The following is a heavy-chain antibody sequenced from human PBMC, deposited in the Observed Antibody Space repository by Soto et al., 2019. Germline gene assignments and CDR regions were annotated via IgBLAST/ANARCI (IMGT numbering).Heavy chain of an antibody. V-gene: IGHV1-18*01. CDR1: GYTFTSYG. CDR2: ISAYNGNT. CDR3: ARDIRNFDWLLSRPHDAFDI. J-gene: IGHJ3*02. Sequence: GASVKVSCKASGYTFTSYGISCVRQAPGQGLEWMGWISAYNGNTNYAQKLQGRVTMTTDTSTSTAYMELRSLRSDDTAVYYCARDIRNFDWLLSRPHDAFDIWGQGTMVTVSS. D-gene: IGHD3-9*01.